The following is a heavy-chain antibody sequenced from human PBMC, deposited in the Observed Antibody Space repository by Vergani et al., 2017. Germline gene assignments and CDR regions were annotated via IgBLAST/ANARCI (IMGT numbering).Heavy chain of an antibody. Sequence: EVQLVESGGGLVKPGGSLRLSCAASGFTFSSYSMSWVRQAPGKGLEWVANIKQDGSEKYYVDSVKGRFTISRDNAKNSLYLQMNSLRAEDTAVYYCARHPEAPYDSSGYYIGGWFDPWGQGTLVTVSS. CDR2: IKQDGSEK. CDR3: ARHPEAPYDSSGYYIGGWFDP. J-gene: IGHJ5*02. V-gene: IGHV3-7*01. CDR1: GFTFSSYS. D-gene: IGHD3-22*01.